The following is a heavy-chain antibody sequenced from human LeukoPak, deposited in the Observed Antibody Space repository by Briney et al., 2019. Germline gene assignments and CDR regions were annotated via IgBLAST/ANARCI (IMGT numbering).Heavy chain of an antibody. V-gene: IGHV3-21*01. Sequence: KPGGSLRLSCIASEFTFRNHGMSWVRQAPGKGLEWVSSITSSSTYTFYADSVKGRFTISRDNARNSLYLQMNSLRAEDTAVYYCARDPYSGTYGDTYYYYMDVWGKGTTVTISS. CDR1: EFTFRNHG. D-gene: IGHD1-26*01. CDR2: ITSSSTYT. J-gene: IGHJ6*03. CDR3: ARDPYSGTYGDTYYYYMDV.